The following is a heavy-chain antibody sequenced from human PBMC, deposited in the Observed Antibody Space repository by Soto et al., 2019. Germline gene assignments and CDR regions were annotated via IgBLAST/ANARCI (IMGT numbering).Heavy chain of an antibody. CDR2: IYYSGST. D-gene: IGHD2-15*01. CDR3: ARVPRYCSGGSCYSHWFDP. V-gene: IGHV4-31*03. CDR1: GGSISSGGYY. J-gene: IGHJ5*02. Sequence: QVQLQESGPGLVKPSQTLSLTCTVSGGSISSGGYYWSWIRQHPGKGLEWIGYIYYSGSTYYNPSHTRRVTISVDTSKNQFSLKLSSVTAADTAVYYCARVPRYCSGGSCYSHWFDPWGQGTLVTVSS.